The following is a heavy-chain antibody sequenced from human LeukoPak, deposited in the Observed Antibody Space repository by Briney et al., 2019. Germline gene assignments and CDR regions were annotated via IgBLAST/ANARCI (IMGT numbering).Heavy chain of an antibody. CDR2: IFYSGST. J-gene: IGHJ4*02. V-gene: IGHV4-59*01. D-gene: IGHD3-10*01. Sequence: SETLSLTCTVSGGSISSSYWSWIRQPPGKGLEWTGYIFYSGSTNYNPSLKSRVTISIDTSKNQFSLKLSSVTAADTAVYYCVRGAGEIPNFDYWGQGTLVTVSS. CDR3: VRGAGEIPNFDY. CDR1: GGSISSSY.